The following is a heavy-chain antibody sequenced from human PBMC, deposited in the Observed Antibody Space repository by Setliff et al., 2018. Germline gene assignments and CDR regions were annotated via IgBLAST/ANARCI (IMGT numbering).Heavy chain of an antibody. D-gene: IGHD3-22*01. CDR2: ISWDGTKT. CDR1: GYTFSSYA. J-gene: IGHJ4*02. V-gene: IGHV3-30*18. CDR3: AKVLDTTGYYYFDF. Sequence: LRLSCVASGYTFSSYAIHWVRQAPGKGLEWVALISWDGTKTSYADSVRGRFTISRDGSKSTLYLDMSSLRSEDTAVYYCAKVLDTTGYYYFDFWGQGTLVTVSS.